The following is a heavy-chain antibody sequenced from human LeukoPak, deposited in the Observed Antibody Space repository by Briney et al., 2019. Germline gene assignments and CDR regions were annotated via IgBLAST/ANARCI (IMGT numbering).Heavy chain of an antibody. J-gene: IGHJ5*02. V-gene: IGHV3-53*01. D-gene: IGHD3-22*01. CDR1: GFTVSSNY. CDR2: IYSGGST. CDR3: ARGDDLGGYSSWFDP. Sequence: GRSLRLSCAASGFTVSSNYMSWVRQAPGKGLEWVSVIYSGGSTYYADSVKGRFTISRDNSKNTLYLQMNSLRAEDTAVYYCARGDDLGGYSSWFDPWGQGTLVTVSS.